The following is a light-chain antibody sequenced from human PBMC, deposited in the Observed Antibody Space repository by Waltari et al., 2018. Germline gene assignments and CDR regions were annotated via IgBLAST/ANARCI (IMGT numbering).Light chain of an antibody. CDR1: QSVSSSY. CDR2: GAS. CDR3: QQYGSSPPNT. V-gene: IGKV3-20*01. Sequence: EIVFTQSPRPLSLSPGERATLSGRASQSVSSSYLAWYQQKPGQAPRLLIYGASSRATGIPDRISGSGAGTDFTLTISRLEPEDVAVYYCQQYGSSPPNTFGQGTKLEIK. J-gene: IGKJ2*01.